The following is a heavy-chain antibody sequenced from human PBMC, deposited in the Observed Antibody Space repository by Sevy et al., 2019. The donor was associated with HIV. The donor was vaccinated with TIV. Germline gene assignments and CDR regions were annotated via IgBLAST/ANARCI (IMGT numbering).Heavy chain of an antibody. CDR3: ARVAYLSGYYDDSSGYYDAFDI. V-gene: IGHV4-59*01. D-gene: IGHD3-22*01. Sequence: SETLSLTCTVSGGSISSYYWSWIRQPPGKGLEWIGYIYYSGSTNYNPSLKSRVTISVDTSKNQFSLKLSSVTAADTAVYYCARVAYLSGYYDDSSGYYDAFDIWGQGTMVTVSS. CDR2: IYYSGST. J-gene: IGHJ3*02. CDR1: GGSISSYY.